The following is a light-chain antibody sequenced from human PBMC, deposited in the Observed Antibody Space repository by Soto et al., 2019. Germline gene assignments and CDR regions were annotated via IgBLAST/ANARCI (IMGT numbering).Light chain of an antibody. CDR3: MQALQSPYT. V-gene: IGKV2-28*01. Sequence: DIVMTQSPLSLPVTPGEPASISCRSSQSLLHSNGYNYLDCYLQKPGQSPQRLISLGSNRASGVPARFSGSGSATDFTLNIARVEAEDFGVYYCMQALQSPYTFGQGTKLEIK. CDR1: QSLLHSNGYNY. J-gene: IGKJ2*01. CDR2: LGS.